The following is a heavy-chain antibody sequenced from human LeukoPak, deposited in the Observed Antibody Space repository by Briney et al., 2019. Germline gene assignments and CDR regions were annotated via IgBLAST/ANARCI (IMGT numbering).Heavy chain of an antibody. CDR3: VRDFNWAFDS. V-gene: IGHV3-48*01. D-gene: IGHD7-27*01. J-gene: IGHJ4*02. CDR2: IRPSGSHM. Sequence: GGSLRLSCAASGFTFSSYGMHWVRQAPGKGLEWISNIRPSGSHMYYAASVKGRFTISRDSATNSLYLQMNNLKVDDSAVYFCVRDFNWAFDSWGQGTLVTVSS. CDR1: GFTFSSYG.